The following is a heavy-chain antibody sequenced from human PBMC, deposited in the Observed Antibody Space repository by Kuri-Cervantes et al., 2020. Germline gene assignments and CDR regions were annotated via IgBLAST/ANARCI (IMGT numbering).Heavy chain of an antibody. Sequence: ASVKVSCKAYGYTITRYGISWVRQAPGQGLEWMGWISGYNGNTKYAQKFQGRVTMTIDTSTSTAYMELSSLRSEDTAVYYCATDGYGSGSGDTFDIWGQGTMVTVSS. D-gene: IGHD3-10*01. V-gene: IGHV1-18*04. CDR1: GYTITRYG. CDR3: ATDGYGSGSGDTFDI. J-gene: IGHJ3*02. CDR2: ISGYNGNT.